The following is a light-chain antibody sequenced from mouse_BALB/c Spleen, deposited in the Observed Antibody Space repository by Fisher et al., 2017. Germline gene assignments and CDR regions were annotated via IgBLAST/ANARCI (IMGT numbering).Light chain of an antibody. Sequence: IVLTQSPAIMAASLGQKVTMTCSASSSVSYMYWYQQKPGSSPRLLIYDTSNLASGVPSRFSGSGSGTFYSLTISSVEAEDAADYYCHQRSSYLTFGSGTKLEIK. V-gene: IGKV4-55*01. CDR1: SSVSY. CDR3: HQRSSYLT. J-gene: IGKJ4*01. CDR2: DTS.